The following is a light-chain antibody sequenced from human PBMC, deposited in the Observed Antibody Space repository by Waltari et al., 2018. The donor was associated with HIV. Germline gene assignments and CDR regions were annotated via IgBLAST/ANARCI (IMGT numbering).Light chain of an antibody. CDR3: SSYTSSSTVV. Sequence: QSALTQPASVSGSPGQSITISCTGTSSDVGGYNYVSWYQQHPGKAPSLRVYEVSNRPSGVYKRFSGSKSGNTASLTISGLQAEDEAAYYCSSYTSSSTVVFGGGTKLTVL. CDR2: EVS. J-gene: IGLJ2*01. CDR1: SSDVGGYNY. V-gene: IGLV2-14*01.